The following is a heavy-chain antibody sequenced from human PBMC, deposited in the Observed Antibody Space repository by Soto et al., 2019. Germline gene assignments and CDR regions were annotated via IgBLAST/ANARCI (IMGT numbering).Heavy chain of an antibody. D-gene: IGHD6-19*01. CDR3: ASSAHSSIFDY. CDR2: IEQDGSDK. Sequence: EVQLVESGGGLVQPGGSLRLSCAASGFTFSSHWMGWVRQAPGKGLEWVANIEQDGSDKYYVDSVKGRFTISRDNAKNSLYLQMNNLRAEDAAVYHCASSAHSSIFDYWGQGTLATVSS. CDR1: GFTFSSHW. V-gene: IGHV3-7*01. J-gene: IGHJ4*02.